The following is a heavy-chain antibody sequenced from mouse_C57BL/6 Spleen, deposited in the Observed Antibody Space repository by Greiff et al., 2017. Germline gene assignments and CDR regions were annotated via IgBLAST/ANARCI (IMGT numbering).Heavy chain of an antibody. CDR3: ARHDYYSNYFDY. Sequence: VQLVESGAELVKPGASVKLSCKASGYTFTEYTIHWVKQRSGQGLEWIGWFYPGSGSIKYNEKFKNKATLTADKSSSTVYMELSRLTSEDSAVYFCARHDYYSNYFDYWGQGTTLTVSS. CDR1: GYTFTEYT. J-gene: IGHJ2*01. V-gene: IGHV1-62-2*01. CDR2: FYPGSGSI. D-gene: IGHD2-5*01.